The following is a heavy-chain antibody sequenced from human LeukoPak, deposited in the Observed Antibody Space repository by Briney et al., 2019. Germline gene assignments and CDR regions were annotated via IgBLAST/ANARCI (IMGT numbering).Heavy chain of an antibody. J-gene: IGHJ4*02. Sequence: GGSLRLSCAASGFTVSSNYMSWVRQAPGKGLEWVSVIYSGGSTYYADSVKGRFTISRDNSKNTLYLRTNSLRAEDTAVYYCARDFSSGWYFDYWGQGTLVTVSS. CDR1: GFTVSSNY. D-gene: IGHD6-19*01. CDR2: IYSGGST. V-gene: IGHV3-66*02. CDR3: ARDFSSGWYFDY.